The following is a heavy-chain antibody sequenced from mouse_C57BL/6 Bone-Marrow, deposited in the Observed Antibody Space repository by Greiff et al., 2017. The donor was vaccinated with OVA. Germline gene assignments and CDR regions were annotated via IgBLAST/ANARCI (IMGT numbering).Heavy chain of an antibody. Sequence: EVMLVESGAELVRPGASVKLSCTASGFNIKDDYMHWVKQRPEQGLEWIGWIDPENGDTEYASKFQGKATITADTSSNTAYLQLSSLTSEDTAVYYCTTSYYGSRTYFDYWGQGTTLTVSS. CDR1: GFNIKDDY. V-gene: IGHV14-4*01. CDR2: IDPENGDT. CDR3: TTSYYGSRTYFDY. J-gene: IGHJ2*01. D-gene: IGHD1-1*01.